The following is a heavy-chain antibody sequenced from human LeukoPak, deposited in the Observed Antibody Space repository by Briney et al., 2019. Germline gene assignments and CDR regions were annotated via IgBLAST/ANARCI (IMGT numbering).Heavy chain of an antibody. CDR1: GFTFSSYG. Sequence: GRSLRLSCAASGFTFSSYGIHWVRQAPGKGLEWVAVISYDGSNKCYADSVKGRFTISRDNSKNTLFLQMNNLRAEDTAVYYCAKDPFDYWGQGTLVTVSS. CDR2: ISYDGSNK. V-gene: IGHV3-30*18. J-gene: IGHJ4*02. CDR3: AKDPFDY.